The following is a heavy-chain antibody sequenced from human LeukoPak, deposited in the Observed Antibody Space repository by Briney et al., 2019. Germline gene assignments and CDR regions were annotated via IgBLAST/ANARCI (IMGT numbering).Heavy chain of an antibody. CDR3: ARDLDSSGWYGGGY. V-gene: IGHV1-18*01. Sequence: ASVKVSCKASGYTFTSYGISWVRQAPGQGLEWMGWISAYNGNTNYAQKLQGRVTMTTGTSTSAAYMELRSLRSDDTAVYYCARDLDSSGWYGGGYWGQGTLVTVSS. J-gene: IGHJ4*02. CDR1: GYTFTSYG. CDR2: ISAYNGNT. D-gene: IGHD6-19*01.